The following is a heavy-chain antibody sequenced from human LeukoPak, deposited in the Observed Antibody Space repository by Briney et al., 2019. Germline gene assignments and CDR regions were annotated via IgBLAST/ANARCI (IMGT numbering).Heavy chain of an antibody. CDR3: AREGSSSWYDY. CDR1: GFTFSRYA. CDR2: IYSGGST. V-gene: IGHV3-53*01. J-gene: IGHJ4*02. D-gene: IGHD6-13*01. Sequence: GGSLRLSCAASGFTFSRYAMSWVRQAPGKGLEWVSVIYSGGSTYYADSVKGRFTISRDNSKNTLYLQMNSLRGEDTAVYYCAREGSSSWYDYWGQGTLVTVSS.